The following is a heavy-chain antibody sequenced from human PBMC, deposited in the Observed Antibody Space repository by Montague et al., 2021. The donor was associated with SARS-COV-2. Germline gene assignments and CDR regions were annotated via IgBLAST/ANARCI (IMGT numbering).Heavy chain of an antibody. D-gene: IGHD3-22*01. J-gene: IGHJ6*02. CDR1: GGSLSSCIYY. Sequence: SETLSLTCTVSGGSLSSCIYYWGWIRQPPVKGLAWIGSIDYSGSTYYNPCLKIRVTISVDTSKNQFSLQLSSVTAADTAVYYCARDTRITMIVVVQRYGMDVWGQGTTVTVSS. V-gene: IGHV4-39*07. CDR2: IDYSGST. CDR3: ARDTRITMIVVVQRYGMDV.